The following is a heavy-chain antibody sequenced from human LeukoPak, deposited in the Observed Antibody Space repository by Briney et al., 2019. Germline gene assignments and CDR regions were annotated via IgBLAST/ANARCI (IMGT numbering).Heavy chain of an antibody. CDR1: GFTFSSYA. V-gene: IGHV3-7*03. J-gene: IGHJ4*02. CDR2: MKQDGSEK. Sequence: PGGSLRLSCAASGFTFSSYAMYWVRQAPGRGLEGVAYMKQDGSEKYYVDSVKGRFTIFRDNAMSSLYLQMNSLRAEDTAVYYCARDTEAFDYWGQGTLVTVSS. CDR3: ARDTEAFDY.